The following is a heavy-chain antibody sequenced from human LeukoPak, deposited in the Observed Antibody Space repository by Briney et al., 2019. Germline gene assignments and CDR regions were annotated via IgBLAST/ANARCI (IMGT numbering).Heavy chain of an antibody. D-gene: IGHD3-3*01. Sequence: PSETLSLTCTVSGGSISSGSYYWSWIRQPAGKGLEWIGRIYTSGTTNYSPSLKSRVTISVDTSKNQFSLKLSSVTAADTAVYYCARGGFWSGYLDYWGQGTLVTVSS. V-gene: IGHV4-61*02. J-gene: IGHJ4*02. CDR2: IYTSGTT. CDR3: ARGGFWSGYLDY. CDR1: GGSISSGSYY.